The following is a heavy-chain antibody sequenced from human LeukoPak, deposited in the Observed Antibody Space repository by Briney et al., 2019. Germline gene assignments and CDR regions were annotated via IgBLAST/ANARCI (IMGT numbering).Heavy chain of an antibody. CDR2: IYYSGST. V-gene: IGHV4-59*08. CDR3: ARLNKWELLGALDI. J-gene: IGHJ3*02. Sequence: SETLSLTCTVSGGSISSYYWSWIRQPPGKGLEWIGYIYYSGSTNHNPSLKSRVTISIDTSKNQFSLKLSSVTAADTAVYYCARLNKWELLGALDIWGQGTMVTDSS. D-gene: IGHD1-26*01. CDR1: GGSISSYY.